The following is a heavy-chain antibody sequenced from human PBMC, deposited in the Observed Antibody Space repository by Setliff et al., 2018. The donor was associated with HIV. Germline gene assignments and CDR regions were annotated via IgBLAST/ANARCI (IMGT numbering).Heavy chain of an antibody. CDR2: IYYSGST. CDR3: ARENGDCSGGACYFMLDS. V-gene: IGHV4-31*03. Sequence: SETLSLTCTVAGGSIRSGSYYWSWIRQHPGKGLEWIGYIYYSGSTYYNPSLKSRVTISVDASNNQFSLELRSMTAADTAVYYCARENGDCSGGACYFMLDSWGQGTRVTVSS. J-gene: IGHJ4*02. CDR1: GGSIRSGSYY. D-gene: IGHD2-15*01.